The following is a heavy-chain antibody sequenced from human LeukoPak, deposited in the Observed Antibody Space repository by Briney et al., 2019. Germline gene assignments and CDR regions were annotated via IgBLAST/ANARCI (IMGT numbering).Heavy chain of an antibody. J-gene: IGHJ4*02. D-gene: IGHD1-1*01. CDR3: ARVLGTGD. CDR1: GFTFSSYS. V-gene: IGHV3-48*02. Sequence: GGSLRLSCAASGFTFSSYSMNWVHQAPGKGLEWVSYISSSSSTIYYADSVKGRFTISRDNAKNSLYLQMNRLRDEDTAVYYCARVLGTGDWGQGTLVTVSS. CDR2: ISSSSSTI.